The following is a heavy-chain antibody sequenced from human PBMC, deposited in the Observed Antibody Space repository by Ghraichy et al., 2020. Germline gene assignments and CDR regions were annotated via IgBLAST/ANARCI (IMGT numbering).Heavy chain of an antibody. CDR2: ISSSSSYI. J-gene: IGHJ4*02. Sequence: GGSLRLSCAASGFTFSSYSMNWVRQAPGKGLEWVSSISSSSSYIYYADSVKGRFTISRDNAKNSLYLQMNSLRAEDTAVYYCARDSGSRYSSSWYVALLGNYDYWGQGTLVTVSS. CDR1: GFTFSSYS. CDR3: ARDSGSRYSSSWYVALLGNYDY. D-gene: IGHD6-13*01. V-gene: IGHV3-21*01.